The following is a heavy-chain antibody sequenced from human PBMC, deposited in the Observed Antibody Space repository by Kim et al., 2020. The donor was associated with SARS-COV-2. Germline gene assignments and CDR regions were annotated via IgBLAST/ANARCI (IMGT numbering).Heavy chain of an antibody. Sequence: KYNPSLESRVTKSVDTSKNHFSLKLFSVTAADTAIYYCARHYYETYYFDYWGLGTQVTVSS. D-gene: IGHD3-22*01. CDR3: ARHYYETYYFDY. J-gene: IGHJ4*02. V-gene: IGHV4-59*08.